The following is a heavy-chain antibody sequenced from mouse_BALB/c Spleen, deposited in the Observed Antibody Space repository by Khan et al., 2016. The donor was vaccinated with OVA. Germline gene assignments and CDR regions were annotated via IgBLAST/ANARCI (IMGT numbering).Heavy chain of an antibody. CDR3: TRDRIDY. J-gene: IGHJ2*01. Sequence: QLKESGAALAKPGASVKMSCKASGYTFTTYWMHWVKQRPGQGLEWIGYINPTSGYTDYNDKFKDRATLSADKSSSTAYMQLNSLTSEDSAVYYCTRDRIDYWGQGTTLTVSS. V-gene: IGHV1-7*01. CDR1: GYTFTTYW. CDR2: INPTSGYT.